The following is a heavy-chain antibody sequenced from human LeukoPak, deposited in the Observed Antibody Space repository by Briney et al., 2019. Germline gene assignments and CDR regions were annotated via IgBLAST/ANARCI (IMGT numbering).Heavy chain of an antibody. V-gene: IGHV3-23*01. J-gene: IGHJ4*02. CDR3: AKDFGYNSNSPFDY. D-gene: IGHD5-24*01. CDR2: IGGNGVNT. Sequence: GGSLRLSCAVSGLTFSSYAMSWVRQAPGKGLEWVSSIGGNGVNTYYADSMKGRFTISRDNSKNTLYLQMDSLRAEDTAVYYCAKDFGYNSNSPFDYWGQGTLVTVSS. CDR1: GLTFSSYA.